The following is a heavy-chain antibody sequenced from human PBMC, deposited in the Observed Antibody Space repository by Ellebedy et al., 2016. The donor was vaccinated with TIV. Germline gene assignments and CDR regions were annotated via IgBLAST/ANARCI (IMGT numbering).Heavy chain of an antibody. V-gene: IGHV4-34*01. Sequence: SETLSLXXAVYGGSFSGYYWSWIRQPPGKGLEWIGEINHSGSTNYNPSLKSRVTISVDTSKNQFSLKLSSVTAADTAVYYCARKAEWYYYDSSGYYGWWGQGTLVTVSS. CDR1: GGSFSGYY. D-gene: IGHD3-22*01. CDR2: INHSGST. CDR3: ARKAEWYYYDSSGYYGW. J-gene: IGHJ4*02.